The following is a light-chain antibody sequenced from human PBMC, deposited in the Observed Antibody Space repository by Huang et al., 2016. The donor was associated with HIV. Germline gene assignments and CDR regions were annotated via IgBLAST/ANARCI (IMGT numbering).Light chain of an antibody. CDR2: GAS. J-gene: IGKJ2*01. V-gene: IGKV4-1*01. CDR1: RNLFYTPKITNY. CDR3: QQYFTNPQT. Sequence: VMIQSPASLAVSLGERATINCKSSRNLFYTPKITNYLAWYQQKPGQPPKLLFYGASTLEAGVPYRFRGGGSGTDFTLTIRSLQAEDVAVYYWQQYFTNPQTFGPGTRVEIK.